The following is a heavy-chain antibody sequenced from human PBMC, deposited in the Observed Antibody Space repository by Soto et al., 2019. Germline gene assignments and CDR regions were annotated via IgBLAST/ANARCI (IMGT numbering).Heavy chain of an antibody. V-gene: IGHV4-31*03. CDR1: GGSISSGGYY. Sequence: QVQLQESGPGLVKPSQTLSLTCTVSGGSISSGGYYWSWIRQHPGKGLEWIGYIYYSGSTYYNPSLKSRVTISVDTSKNQFSLKLSAVPAADTAVYYCASGAPKRGWFDPWGQGTLVTVSS. J-gene: IGHJ5*02. D-gene: IGHD3-10*01. CDR3: ASGAPKRGWFDP. CDR2: IYYSGST.